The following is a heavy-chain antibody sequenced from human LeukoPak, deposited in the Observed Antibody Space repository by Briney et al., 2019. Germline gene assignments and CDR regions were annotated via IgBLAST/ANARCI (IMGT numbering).Heavy chain of an antibody. CDR1: GFTFSSYS. CDR2: ISSSSSYI. V-gene: IGHV3-21*01. Sequence: GGPLRLSCAASGFTFSSYSMNWLRQAPGKGLEWVSSISSSSSYIYYADSVKGRFTISRDNAKNSLYLQMNSLRAEDTAVYYCARDIADERDYWGQGTLVTVSS. D-gene: IGHD6-13*01. CDR3: ARDIADERDY. J-gene: IGHJ4*02.